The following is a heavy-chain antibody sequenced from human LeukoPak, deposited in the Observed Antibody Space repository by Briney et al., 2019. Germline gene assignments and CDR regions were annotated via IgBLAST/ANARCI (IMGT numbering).Heavy chain of an antibody. D-gene: IGHD4-23*01. Sequence: ASVKVSCKASGYTFTSYGISWVRQAPGQGLEWMGWISAYNGNTNYAQKLQGRVTMTTDTSTSTAYMELRSLRSDDTAVYYCARPPINNYGGNPGGDYWGQGTPVTVSS. CDR3: ARPPINNYGGNPGGDY. J-gene: IGHJ4*02. CDR2: ISAYNGNT. V-gene: IGHV1-18*01. CDR1: GYTFTSYG.